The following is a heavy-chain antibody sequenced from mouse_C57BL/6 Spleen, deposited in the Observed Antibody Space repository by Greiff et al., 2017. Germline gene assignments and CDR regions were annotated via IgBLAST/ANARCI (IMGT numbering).Heavy chain of an antibody. J-gene: IGHJ4*01. CDR3: ARWGLGSGNAMDY. CDR2: INPNNGGT. V-gene: IGHV1-18*01. Sequence: EVQLQQSGPELVKPGASVKIPCKASGYTFTDYNMAWVKQSHGKSLEWIGDINPNNGGTIYNQKFKGKGTLTVDKSYSTAYMELRSLTSEDTAVYYCARWGLGSGNAMDYWGQGTSVTVSS. D-gene: IGHD3-1*01. CDR1: GYTFTDYN.